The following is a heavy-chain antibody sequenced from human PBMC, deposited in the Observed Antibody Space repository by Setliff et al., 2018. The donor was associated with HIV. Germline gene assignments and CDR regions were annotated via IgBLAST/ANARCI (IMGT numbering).Heavy chain of an antibody. Sequence: SETLSLTCVVSGFSISSGYYWGWIRQPPGKGLEWIGSTYHSGSTYYNPSLKSRVTISVDTSKNQFSLKLSSVTAADTAVYYCARMYSGYDWSPAGARTRYFDYWGQGTLVTVSS. J-gene: IGHJ4*02. CDR1: GFSISSGYY. V-gene: IGHV4-38-2*01. CDR2: TYHSGST. D-gene: IGHD5-12*01. CDR3: ARMYSGYDWSPAGARTRYFDY.